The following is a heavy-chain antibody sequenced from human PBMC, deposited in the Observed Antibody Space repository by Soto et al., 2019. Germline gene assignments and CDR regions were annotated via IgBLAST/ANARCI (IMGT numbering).Heavy chain of an antibody. V-gene: IGHV1-69*01. Sequence: QVQLVQSGAEVKKPGSSVKVSCKASGGTFSSYAISWVRQAPGQGLEWMGGIIPIFGTANNAQKFQGRVTIPADESTSTAYMELSSLRSEDTAVYYCARGPLQNSIFGVVYKWYYYYGIDVWGQGTTVTVSS. CDR3: ARGPLQNSIFGVVYKWYYYYGIDV. CDR1: GGTFSSYA. CDR2: IIPIFGTA. J-gene: IGHJ6*02. D-gene: IGHD3-3*01.